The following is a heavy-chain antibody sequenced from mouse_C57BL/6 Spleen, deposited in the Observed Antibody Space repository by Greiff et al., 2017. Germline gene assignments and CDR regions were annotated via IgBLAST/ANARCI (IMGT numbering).Heavy chain of an antibody. CDR3: ARHGGFDY. CDR2: VLPGSGST. V-gene: IGHV1-9*01. J-gene: IGHJ2*01. Sequence: QVQLQQSGAELMKPGASVKLSCKATGYTFTGYWIEWVKQRPGHGLEWIGEVLPGSGSTNYHEKFKGKATFTADTSSNTAYMQLSSLTTEDSAIYYCARHGGFDYWGQGTTLTVAS. CDR1: GYTFTGYW.